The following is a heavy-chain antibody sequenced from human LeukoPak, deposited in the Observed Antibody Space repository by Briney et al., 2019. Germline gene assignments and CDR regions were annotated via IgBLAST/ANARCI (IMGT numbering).Heavy chain of an antibody. D-gene: IGHD3-10*01. CDR3: ARVLRSYYYGSGSLGDWFDP. V-gene: IGHV4-34*01. J-gene: IGHJ5*02. CDR2: INHSGST. CDR1: GGSLSGYY. Sequence: SETLSLTCAVYGGSLSGYYWTWIRQPPGKGLEWIGEINHSGSTNYNPSLNSRVTISVATSKNQFSLNLSSVTAADTAVYYCARVLRSYYYGSGSLGDWFDPWGQGTLVTVSS.